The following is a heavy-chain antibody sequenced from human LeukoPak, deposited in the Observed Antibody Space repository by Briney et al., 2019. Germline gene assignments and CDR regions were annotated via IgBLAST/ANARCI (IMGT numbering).Heavy chain of an antibody. V-gene: IGHV1-2*02. Sequence: ASVKVSCKASGYTFTGYYMHWVRQAPGQGLEWMGWINPNSGGTNYAQKFQGRVTMTRDTSISTAYMELSRLRSDDTAVYYCARPRGYYDSSGYYYPRWYFDLWGRGTLVTVSS. J-gene: IGHJ2*01. CDR1: GYTFTGYY. D-gene: IGHD3-22*01. CDR3: ARPRGYYDSSGYYYPRWYFDL. CDR2: INPNSGGT.